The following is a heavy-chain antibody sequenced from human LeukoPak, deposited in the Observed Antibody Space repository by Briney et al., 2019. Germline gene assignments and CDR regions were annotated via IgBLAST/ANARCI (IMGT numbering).Heavy chain of an antibody. CDR2: IHPSSGST. CDR1: GYTFTRYY. Sequence: ASVKVSCKASGYTFTRYYMHWVRQAPGQGLEWMGIIHPSSGSTSYAQKFEGRVTMTRDTSTSTVYMELSSLRSEDTAVYYCAKADRSSSRRPFASWGQGNLVTVSS. J-gene: IGHJ4*02. V-gene: IGHV1-46*01. D-gene: IGHD6-6*01. CDR3: AKADRSSSRRPFAS.